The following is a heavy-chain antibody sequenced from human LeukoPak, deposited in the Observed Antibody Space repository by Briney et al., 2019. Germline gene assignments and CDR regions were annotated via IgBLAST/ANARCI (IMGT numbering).Heavy chain of an antibody. Sequence: GGSLRLSCAASGFTFSSYAMSWVRQAPGKGLEWVAFIRYDGSNKYYADSVKGRFTISRDNSKNTLYLQMNSLRAEDTAVYYCAKDLGWFGESGDAFDIWGQGTMVTVSS. V-gene: IGHV3-30*02. J-gene: IGHJ3*02. CDR2: IRYDGSNK. CDR3: AKDLGWFGESGDAFDI. D-gene: IGHD3-10*01. CDR1: GFTFSSYA.